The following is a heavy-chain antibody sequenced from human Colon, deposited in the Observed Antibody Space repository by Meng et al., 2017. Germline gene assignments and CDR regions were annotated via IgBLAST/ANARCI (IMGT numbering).Heavy chain of an antibody. CDR1: GGSVSSGDYY. D-gene: IGHD1-26*01. V-gene: IGHV4-61*03. CDR3: ARGRGSYSSIDF. Sequence: QVQLQESGPGLVRPSETLSLTCTVSGGSVSSGDYYWSWIRQPPGKGLEWLGYVYYTGSANYNPSLKSRVTISVDTSKNHFSLNLTSVTAADTAVYYCARGRGSYSSIDFWGQGTLVTVSS. J-gene: IGHJ4*02. CDR2: VYYTGSA.